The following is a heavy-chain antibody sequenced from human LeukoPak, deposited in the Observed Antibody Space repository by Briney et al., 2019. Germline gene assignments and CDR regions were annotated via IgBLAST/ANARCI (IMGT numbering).Heavy chain of an antibody. Sequence: SETLSLTCAVYGGSFSGYYWSWIRQPPGKGLEWIGEINHSGSTNHNPSLKSRVTISVDTSKNQVSLKLTSVTAADTAVYYCARDPEGDDSSWYDYWGQGTLVTVSS. V-gene: IGHV4-34*01. CDR1: GGSFSGYY. CDR2: INHSGST. CDR3: ARDPEGDDSSWYDY. J-gene: IGHJ4*02. D-gene: IGHD6-13*01.